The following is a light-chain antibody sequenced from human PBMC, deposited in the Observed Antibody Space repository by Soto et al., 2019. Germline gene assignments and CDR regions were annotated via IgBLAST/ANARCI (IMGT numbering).Light chain of an antibody. V-gene: IGLV2-14*01. J-gene: IGLJ1*01. CDR3: CSYADGSIYV. Sequence: QSARTQPASVSGSPGQSISISCSGTSRDIGAYNYVSWYLQHPGKAPKLMIYEVVNRPSGVSNRFSGSKSGNTASLTISGLQAEDEADYYCCSYADGSIYVFGTGTKVTVL. CDR2: EVV. CDR1: SRDIGAYNY.